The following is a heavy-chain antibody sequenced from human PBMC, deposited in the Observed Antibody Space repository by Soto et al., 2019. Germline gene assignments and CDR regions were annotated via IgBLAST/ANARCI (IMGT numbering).Heavy chain of an antibody. CDR2: ISSSSSYT. D-gene: IGHD5-12*01. Sequence: GGSLRLSCAASGFTFSDYYMSWIRQAPGKGLEWVSYISSSSSYTNYADSVKGRFTISRDNSKNTLYLQMNSLRAEDTAVYYCARGSWLQLISYFDYWGQGTLGTVSS. V-gene: IGHV3-11*06. J-gene: IGHJ4*02. CDR1: GFTFSDYY. CDR3: ARGSWLQLISYFDY.